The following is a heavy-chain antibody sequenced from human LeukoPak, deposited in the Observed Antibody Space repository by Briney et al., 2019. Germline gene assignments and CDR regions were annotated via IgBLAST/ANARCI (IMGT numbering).Heavy chain of an antibody. V-gene: IGHV3-30-3*01. Sequence: GGSLRLSCAASGFAFSSYAMHWVRQAPGKGLEWVAVISYDGSNKYYADSVKGRFTISRDTSKSTLYLQLNSLRPEDTAVYYCARDHIPMVRENWFDPWGQGTLVTVSS. CDR2: ISYDGSNK. J-gene: IGHJ5*02. D-gene: IGHD3-10*01. CDR1: GFAFSSYA. CDR3: ARDHIPMVRENWFDP.